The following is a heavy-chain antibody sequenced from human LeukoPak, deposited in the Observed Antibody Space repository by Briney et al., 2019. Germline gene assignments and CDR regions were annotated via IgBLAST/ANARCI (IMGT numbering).Heavy chain of an antibody. V-gene: IGHV4-34*01. Sequence: SETLSLTCAVYGGSFSGYYWSWIRQPPGKGLEWIGEINHSGSTNYNPSLKSRVTISVDTSKNQFSLKLSSVTAADTAVYYCARAPHPYCSGGNCIYFDYWGQGTLVTVSS. D-gene: IGHD2-15*01. CDR1: GGSFSGYY. CDR3: ARAPHPYCSGGNCIYFDY. CDR2: INHSGST. J-gene: IGHJ4*02.